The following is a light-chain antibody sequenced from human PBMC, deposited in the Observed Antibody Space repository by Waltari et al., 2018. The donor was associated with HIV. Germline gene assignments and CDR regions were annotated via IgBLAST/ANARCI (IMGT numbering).Light chain of an antibody. V-gene: IGLV1-40*01. J-gene: IGLJ2*01. CDR2: GNS. CDR1: RSNIGAGYA. CDR3: QSYDNSLSGFVV. Sequence: QSVLTQPPSVSAAPGQRVTISCPGTRSNIGAGYAVPWSQQLPGTAPKLLIYGNSNRPSGVPDRFSGSKSGTSASLAITGLQAEDEADYYCQSYDNSLSGFVVFGGGTKLTVL.